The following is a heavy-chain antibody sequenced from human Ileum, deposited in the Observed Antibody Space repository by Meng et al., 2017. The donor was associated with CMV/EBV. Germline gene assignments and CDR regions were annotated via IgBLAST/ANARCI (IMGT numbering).Heavy chain of an antibody. CDR2: INHSGGS. J-gene: IGHJ4*02. CDR1: GGSLSGYR. D-gene: IGHD1-26*01. V-gene: IGHV4-34*02. CDR3: ATGTSQAWELLHS. Sequence: VQVTQWVPVLLKPTVARSLPCGVYGGSLSGYRWSWIRPPQGKGLEWIGEINHSGGSNYNPSLKSRVTISLDTSKTQFSLKLNSVTAADTAVYYCATGTSQAWELLHSWGQGILVTVSS.